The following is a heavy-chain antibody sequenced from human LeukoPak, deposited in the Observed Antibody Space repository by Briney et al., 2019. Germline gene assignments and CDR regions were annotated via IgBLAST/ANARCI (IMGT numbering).Heavy chain of an antibody. CDR3: AREVGGAYYYDSSGYYYFDY. Sequence: SVKVSCEASGGTFSSYAISWVRQAPGQGLEWMGRIIPIFGTANYAQKFQGRVTITTDESTSTAYMELSSLRSEDTAVYYCAREVGGAYYYDSSGYYYFDYWGQGTLVTVSS. CDR1: GGTFSSYA. J-gene: IGHJ4*02. D-gene: IGHD3-22*01. V-gene: IGHV1-69*05. CDR2: IIPIFGTA.